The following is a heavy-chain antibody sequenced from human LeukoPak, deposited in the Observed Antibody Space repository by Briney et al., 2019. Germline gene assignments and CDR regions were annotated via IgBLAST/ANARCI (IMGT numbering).Heavy chain of an antibody. J-gene: IGHJ4*02. V-gene: IGHV3-74*01. D-gene: IGHD4-11*01. Sequence: GGSLRLSCAASGFTFSNYWMHWVRQASGKGLVWVSHLTSDGSSTSYADSVKGRFTISRDNAKNTLYLQMNSLRAEDTAVYYCAKSNFAVERASTAKHQDYHPWFDYWGQGTLVTVSS. CDR3: AKSNFAVERASTAKHQDYHPWFDY. CDR1: GFTFSNYW. CDR2: LTSDGSST.